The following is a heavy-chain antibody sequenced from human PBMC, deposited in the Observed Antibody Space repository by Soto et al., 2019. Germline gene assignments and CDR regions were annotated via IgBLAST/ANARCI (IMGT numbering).Heavy chain of an antibody. CDR3: ARDEYDFWSRTEGYPYFDY. CDR2: IKQDGSEK. D-gene: IGHD3-3*01. J-gene: IGHJ4*02. CDR1: GFTFSSYW. V-gene: IGHV3-7*03. Sequence: GSLRLSCAASGFTFSSYWMSWVRQAPGKGLDWVANIKQDGSEKYYVDSVKGRFTISRDNAKNSLYLQMNSLRAEDTAVYYCARDEYDFWSRTEGYPYFDYWGQGTLVTVSS.